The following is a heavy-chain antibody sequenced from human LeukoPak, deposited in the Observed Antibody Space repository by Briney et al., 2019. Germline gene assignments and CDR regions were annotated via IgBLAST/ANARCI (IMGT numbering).Heavy chain of an antibody. Sequence: PGGSLRLSCAASGFTFSSYSMNWVRQAPGKGLEWVSYISSSSSTIYYADSVKGRFTISRDNAKNSLYLQMNSLRAGDTAVYYCARCSTGLVRYFDYWGQGTLVTVSS. CDR3: ARCSTGLVRYFDY. D-gene: IGHD6-19*01. V-gene: IGHV3-48*01. CDR1: GFTFSSYS. J-gene: IGHJ4*02. CDR2: ISSSSSTI.